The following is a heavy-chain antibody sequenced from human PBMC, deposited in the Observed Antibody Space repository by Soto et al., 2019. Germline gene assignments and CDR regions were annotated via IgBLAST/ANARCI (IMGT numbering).Heavy chain of an antibody. CDR2: IWYDGSNK. J-gene: IGHJ6*02. CDR3: ARAVQLLTYYYGMDV. Sequence: GGSLRLSCAASGFTFSSYGMHWVRQAPGKGLEWVAVIWYDGSNKYYADSVKGRFTISRDNSKNTLYLQMNSLRAEDTAVYYCARAVQLLTYYYGMDVWGQGTTVTVSS. CDR1: GFTFSSYG. D-gene: IGHD2-2*01. V-gene: IGHV3-33*01.